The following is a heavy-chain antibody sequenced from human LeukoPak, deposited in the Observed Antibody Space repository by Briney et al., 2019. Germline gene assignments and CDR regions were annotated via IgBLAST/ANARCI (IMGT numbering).Heavy chain of an antibody. V-gene: IGHV1-46*01. J-gene: IGHJ4*02. CDR2: INPSGGST. Sequence: GASVKVSCKASGYTFTSYYMHWVRQAPGQGLEWMGIINPSGGSTSYAQKFQGRVTMTGDTSTSTVYMELSSLRSEDTAVYYCARAEVGATHLDYWGQGTLVTVSS. CDR1: GYTFTSYY. CDR3: ARAEVGATHLDY. D-gene: IGHD1-26*01.